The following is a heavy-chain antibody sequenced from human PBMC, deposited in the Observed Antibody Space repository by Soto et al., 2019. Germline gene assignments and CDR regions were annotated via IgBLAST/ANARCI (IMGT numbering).Heavy chain of an antibody. CDR2: IWYDGSNE. J-gene: IGHJ4*02. CDR3: ARDRTNYGDY. D-gene: IGHD3-16*01. Sequence: QVQLVESGGGVVQPGRSLRLSCAASGFTFRNYGMHWVRQAPGKGLEWVAVIWYDGSNEYYADSVKGRFTISRDNSKKTVYLQMNSLRDEDTAVYFCARDRTNYGDYWGQGTLVTVSS. CDR1: GFTFRNYG. V-gene: IGHV3-33*01.